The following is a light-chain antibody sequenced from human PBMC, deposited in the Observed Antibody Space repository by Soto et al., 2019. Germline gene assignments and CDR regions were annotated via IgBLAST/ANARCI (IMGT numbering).Light chain of an antibody. CDR1: QSVSSN. J-gene: IGKJ5*01. V-gene: IGKV3-15*01. Sequence: EIVLTQSPATLSLSPGERATLSCRASQSVSSNLAWYQQKPGQAPRLLIYGASTRATGIPARFGGSGSGTEFTLTISSLQSEDFAVYYCQQYYDWPITFGQGTRLEIK. CDR3: QQYYDWPIT. CDR2: GAS.